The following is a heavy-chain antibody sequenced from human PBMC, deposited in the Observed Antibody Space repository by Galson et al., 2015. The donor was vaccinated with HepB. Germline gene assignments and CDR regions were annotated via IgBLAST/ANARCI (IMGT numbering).Heavy chain of an antibody. Sequence: YMSWIRQAPGKGLEWVSYISSTTNYTNYADSVKGRFTISRDNAKNSLYLQMNSLRAEDTALYYCARDLGGITAAGRTPGNYWGQGTLVTVSS. V-gene: IGHV3-11*06. J-gene: IGHJ4*02. CDR1: Y. D-gene: IGHD6-13*01. CDR3: ARDLGGITAAGRTPGNY. CDR2: ISSTTNYT.